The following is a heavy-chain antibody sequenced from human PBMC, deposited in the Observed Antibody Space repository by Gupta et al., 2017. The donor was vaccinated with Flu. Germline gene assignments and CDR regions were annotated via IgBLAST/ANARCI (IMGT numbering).Heavy chain of an antibody. CDR3: ARISGTAKISAYYGMDV. J-gene: IGHJ6*02. Sequence: EVQLVQSGAEVKKPGESLKISCKGSGYSFSSYWIGWVRQMPGKGLEWMGIIYPGDSDTRYSPSFQGQVTISADKSISTAYLQWSSLKASDTAMYYCARISGTAKISAYYGMDVWGQGTTVTVSS. CDR1: GYSFSSYW. V-gene: IGHV5-51*03. CDR2: IYPGDSDT. D-gene: IGHD1-1*01.